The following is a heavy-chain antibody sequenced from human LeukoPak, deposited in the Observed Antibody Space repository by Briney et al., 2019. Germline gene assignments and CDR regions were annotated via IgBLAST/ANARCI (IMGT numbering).Heavy chain of an antibody. CDR1: GYTFTGYY. V-gene: IGHV1-2*02. CDR2: INPNSGGT. Sequence: PAASVKVSFKASGYTFTGYYMHWVRQAPGQGLEWMGWINPNSGGTNYAQKCQGRVTMTRGTSISTAYMELSRLRSDDTAVYYCARGRGSTSSNFDYWGQGTLVTVAS. CDR3: ARGRGSTSSNFDY. J-gene: IGHJ4*02. D-gene: IGHD2-2*01.